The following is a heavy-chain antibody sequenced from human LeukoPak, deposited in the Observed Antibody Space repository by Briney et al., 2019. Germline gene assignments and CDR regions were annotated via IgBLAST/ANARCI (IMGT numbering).Heavy chain of an antibody. Sequence: GESLKISCKGSGYNFTSYWIGWVRQMPGKGLEWMGIIYPGDSDTRYSPSFQGQVTISADKSISTAYLQWSSLKASDTAMYYCARYGSGSYYPDIIDYWGQGTLVTVSS. J-gene: IGHJ4*02. CDR3: ARYGSGSYYPDIIDY. CDR1: GYNFTSYW. CDR2: IYPGDSDT. V-gene: IGHV5-51*01. D-gene: IGHD3-10*01.